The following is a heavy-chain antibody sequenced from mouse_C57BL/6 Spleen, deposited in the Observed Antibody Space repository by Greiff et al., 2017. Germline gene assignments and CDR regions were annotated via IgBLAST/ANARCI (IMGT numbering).Heavy chain of an antibody. CDR2: INPNNGGT. J-gene: IGHJ4*01. CDR3: GSYYYGKRDAMDY. D-gene: IGHD1-1*01. V-gene: IGHV1-26*01. CDR1: GYTFTDYY. Sequence: EVQLQQSGPELVKPGASVKISCKASGYTFTDYYMNWVKQSHGKSLEWIGDINPNNGGTSYNQTFKGKATLTVDKSSSTAYMELRSLTSEDSAVYYFGSYYYGKRDAMDYWGQGTSVTVSS.